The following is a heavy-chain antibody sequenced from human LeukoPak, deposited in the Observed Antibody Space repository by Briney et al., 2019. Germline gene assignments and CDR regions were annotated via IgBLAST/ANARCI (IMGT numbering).Heavy chain of an antibody. CDR3: ARELADFWSGYYNWFDP. J-gene: IGHJ5*02. Sequence: ASVKVSCKASGYTFTSYGISWVRQAPGQGLEWMGWISAYNGNTNYAQKLQGRVTMTTDTSTSTAYMELRSLRSDDTAVYYCARELADFWSGYYNWFDPWGQGTLVTVSS. CDR2: ISAYNGNT. D-gene: IGHD3-3*01. V-gene: IGHV1-18*01. CDR1: GYTFTSYG.